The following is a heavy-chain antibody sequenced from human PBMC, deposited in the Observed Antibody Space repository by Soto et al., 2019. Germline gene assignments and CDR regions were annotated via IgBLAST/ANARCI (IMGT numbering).Heavy chain of an antibody. CDR2: IHYRGST. CDR3: ARVRVFKQPSPTPAPLHFDS. CDR1: GDSISRNGNY. J-gene: IGHJ4*02. D-gene: IGHD1-1*01. V-gene: IGHV4-31*03. Sequence: QVQLQESGPGLVRPSETLSLTCTVSGDSISRNGNYWSWIRQHPGQGLEWIGYIHYRGSTYYTPSLKSRVGISVDRSKNECSLNLISVTAADMAVYFCARVRVFKQPSPTPAPLHFDSWGQGALVTVSS.